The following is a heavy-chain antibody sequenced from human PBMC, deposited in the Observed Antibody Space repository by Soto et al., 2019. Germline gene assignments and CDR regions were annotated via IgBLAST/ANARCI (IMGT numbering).Heavy chain of an antibody. J-gene: IGHJ4*02. CDR3: ARTGSSWTVDY. CDR2: ISAYNGNT. Sequence: QVQLVQSGAEVKKPGTSVKVSCKTSGYIFTTYGISWVRQAPGQGLEWMGWISAYNGNTNYAQKVQGRVTLTTETPTSTAYMDLRSLRSDDTAVYYCARTGSSWTVDYWGQGTLVTVSS. D-gene: IGHD6-13*01. V-gene: IGHV1-18*01. CDR1: GYIFTTYG.